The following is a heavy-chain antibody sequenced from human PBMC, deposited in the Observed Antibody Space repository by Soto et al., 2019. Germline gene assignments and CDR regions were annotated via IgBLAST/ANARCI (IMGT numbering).Heavy chain of an antibody. D-gene: IGHD3-3*01. Sequence: QVQLVQSGAEVKRPGASVRVSCRATGYSFKNYAVHWVRQATGQRLEWMGFTNEGSGNTRFSQKFQGRISITRDTSASTVYLDLSSLTSEDTAIYYCARDDRSVSGVVTLDHWGPGTLVTVSS. J-gene: IGHJ4*02. CDR2: TNEGSGNT. V-gene: IGHV1-3*01. CDR3: ARDDRSVSGVVTLDH. CDR1: GYSFKNYA.